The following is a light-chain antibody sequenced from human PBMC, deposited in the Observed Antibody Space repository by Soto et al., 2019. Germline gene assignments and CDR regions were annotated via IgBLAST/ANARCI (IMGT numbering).Light chain of an antibody. CDR2: GIS. J-gene: IGKJ2*01. V-gene: IGKV3-20*01. Sequence: ESVLTQSPGTLSLSPGERATLSCRASQSVTNRYFAWYQQRPGQAPRLLIYGISNRATGIADRFSGSGSGTDFTLTISRLEPEDFVVYYCQQYSSLPHTFGQGTKLEVK. CDR3: QQYSSLPHT. CDR1: QSVTNRY.